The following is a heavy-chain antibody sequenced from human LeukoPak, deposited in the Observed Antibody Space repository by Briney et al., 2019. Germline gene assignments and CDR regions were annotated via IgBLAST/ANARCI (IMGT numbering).Heavy chain of an antibody. CDR2: IYYSGST. J-gene: IGHJ4*02. D-gene: IGHD6-13*01. Sequence: PSETLSLTCTVSGGSISSSSYYWGWIRQPPGKGLEWIGSIYYSGSTYYNPSLKSRVTISVDTSKNQFSLKLSSVTAADTAVYYCARSRYSSSWSFDYWGQGTLVTVSS. V-gene: IGHV4-39*07. CDR3: ARSRYSSSWSFDY. CDR1: GGSISSSSYY.